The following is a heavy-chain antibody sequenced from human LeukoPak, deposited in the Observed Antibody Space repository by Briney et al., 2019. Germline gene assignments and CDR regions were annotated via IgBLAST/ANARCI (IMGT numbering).Heavy chain of an antibody. V-gene: IGHV4-34*01. CDR1: GGSFSGYY. J-gene: IGHJ4*02. D-gene: IGHD1-1*01. CDR3: ARLPTGYFDY. CDR2: INHSGST. Sequence: PSETLSLTCAVYGGSFSGYYWSWIRQPPGKGLEWIGEINHSGSTNYNPSLKSRVTISVDTSKNQFSLKLSSVTAADTAVYYCARLPTGYFDYWGQGTLVTVSS.